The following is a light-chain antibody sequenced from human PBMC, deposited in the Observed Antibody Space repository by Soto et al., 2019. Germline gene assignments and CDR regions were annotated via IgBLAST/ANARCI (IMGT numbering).Light chain of an antibody. CDR3: QQYSNWPPIT. CDR2: QTS. J-gene: IGKJ1*01. V-gene: IGKV3D-15*01. CDR1: QYINTR. Sequence: EIVLTQSPATLSSFPGDRVTLSCRASQYINTRLAWYQHRPGQAPRLLIYQTSLRAAGIPARFSASGSGTDFTLTISSLQSEDFAVYYCQQYSNWPPITFGQGTKVDIK.